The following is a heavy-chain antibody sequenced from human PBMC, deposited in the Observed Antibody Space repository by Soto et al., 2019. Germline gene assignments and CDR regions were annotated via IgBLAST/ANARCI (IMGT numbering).Heavy chain of an antibody. Sequence: ETLRLSCAASGFTFSSYWMHWVRQAPGKGLVWVSRINSDGSSTSYADSVKGRFTISRDNAKNTLYLQMNSLRAEDTAVYYCARDAMTPDAFDIWGQGTMVTVSS. D-gene: IGHD2-2*01. CDR1: GFTFSSYW. CDR2: INSDGSST. V-gene: IGHV3-74*01. CDR3: ARDAMTPDAFDI. J-gene: IGHJ3*02.